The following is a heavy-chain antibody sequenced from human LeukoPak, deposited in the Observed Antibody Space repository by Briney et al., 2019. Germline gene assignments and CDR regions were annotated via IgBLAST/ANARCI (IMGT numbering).Heavy chain of an antibody. Sequence: PSETLSLTCTVSGGSISSYYWSWIRPPPGEGLEWIGYIYFSGSTNYNPSLKSRVTISVDTSKNQFSLKLSSVTAADTAVYYCARVGYCSGGSCYSDYYYGMDVWGQGTTVTVSS. D-gene: IGHD2-15*01. CDR3: ARVGYCSGGSCYSDYYYGMDV. J-gene: IGHJ6*02. CDR2: IYFSGST. CDR1: GGSISSYY. V-gene: IGHV4-59*01.